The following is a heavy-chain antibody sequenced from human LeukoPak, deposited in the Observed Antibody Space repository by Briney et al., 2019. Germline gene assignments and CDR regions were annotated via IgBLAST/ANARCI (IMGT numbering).Heavy chain of an antibody. CDR1: GYTFTGYY. CDR2: INPNSGGT. CDR3: ARDWGPYYYDSSGYHPFDY. D-gene: IGHD3-22*01. V-gene: IGHV1-2*02. J-gene: IGHJ4*02. Sequence: ASVKVSCKASGYTFTGYYMHWVRQAPGQGLEWMGWINPNSGGTNYAQKFQGRVTMTRDTSISTAYMELRSLRSDDTAVYYCARDWGPYYYDSSGYHPFDYWGQGTLVTVSS.